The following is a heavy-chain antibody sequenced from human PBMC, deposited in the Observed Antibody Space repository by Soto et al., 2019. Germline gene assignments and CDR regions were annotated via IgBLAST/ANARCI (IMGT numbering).Heavy chain of an antibody. CDR2: IYYSGST. CDR1: GGSISSYY. CDR3: ARVVTMVRGVMLGYYYMDV. V-gene: IGHV4-59*01. D-gene: IGHD3-10*01. J-gene: IGHJ6*03. Sequence: SETLSLTCTVSGGSISSYYWSWIRQPPGKGLEWIGYIYYSGSTNYNPSLKSRVTITVDTSKNQFSLKLSSVTTADTAENYYARVVTMVRGVMLGYYYMDVWGKGTTVTVSS.